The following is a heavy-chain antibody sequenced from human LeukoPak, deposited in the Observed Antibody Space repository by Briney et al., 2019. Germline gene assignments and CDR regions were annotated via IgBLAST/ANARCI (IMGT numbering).Heavy chain of an antibody. CDR1: GGTFSSYA. Sequence: SVKVSCKASGGTFSSYAISWVRQAPGQGLEWMGGIIPIFGTANYAQKFQGRVTITRDTSASTAYMELSSLRSEDMAVYYCARSYDSSGYYYYFDYWGQGTLVTVSS. V-gene: IGHV1-69*05. CDR3: ARSYDSSGYYYYFDY. CDR2: IIPIFGTA. D-gene: IGHD3-22*01. J-gene: IGHJ4*02.